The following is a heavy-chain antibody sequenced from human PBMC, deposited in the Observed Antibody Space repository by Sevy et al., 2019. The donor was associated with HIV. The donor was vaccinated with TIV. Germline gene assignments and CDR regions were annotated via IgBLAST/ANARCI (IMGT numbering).Heavy chain of an antibody. CDR3: ATTSTPLYYYALDV. J-gene: IGHJ6*02. V-gene: IGHV3-53*03. CDR1: EFTVSSKY. D-gene: IGHD2-15*01. Sequence: GGSLRLSCAASEFTVSSKYMSWVRQAPGKGLEWVSVIYSGGNTYYADSVKGRFTISRDISKNTLYLLMNSLRAEDTAIYYCATTSTPLYYYALDVWGQGTTVTVSS. CDR2: IYSGGNT.